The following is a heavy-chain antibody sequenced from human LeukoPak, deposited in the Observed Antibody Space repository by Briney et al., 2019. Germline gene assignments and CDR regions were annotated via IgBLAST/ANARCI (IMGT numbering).Heavy chain of an antibody. CDR3: ARGDHEY. CDR1: GFTFSSYS. CDR2: ISSSSSTI. Sequence: PGGSLRLSCAASGFTFSSYSMNWVRQAPGKGLEWVSYISSSSSTIYYADSVKGRFTISRDDAKNSLLLQMNSLRADDTAVYYCARGDHEYWGQGTLVTVSS. V-gene: IGHV3-48*04. J-gene: IGHJ4*02.